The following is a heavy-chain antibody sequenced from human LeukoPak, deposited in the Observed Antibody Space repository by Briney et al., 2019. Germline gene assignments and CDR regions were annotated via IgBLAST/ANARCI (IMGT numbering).Heavy chain of an antibody. CDR2: TIPILGIA. J-gene: IGHJ4*02. Sequence: VASVKVSCKASGGTFSSYTISWVRQAPGQGLEWMGRTIPILGIANYAQKFQGRVTITADKSTSTAYMELSSLRSEDTAVYYCARDVWGRDYFDYWGQGTLVTVSS. D-gene: IGHD3-16*01. CDR3: ARDVWGRDYFDY. V-gene: IGHV1-69*04. CDR1: GGTFSSYT.